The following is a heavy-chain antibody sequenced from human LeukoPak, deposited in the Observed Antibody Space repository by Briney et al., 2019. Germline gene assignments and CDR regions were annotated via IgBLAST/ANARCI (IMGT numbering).Heavy chain of an antibody. CDR1: GFTFTAYW. CDR2: IKQDGSEK. D-gene: IGHD3-16*01. Sequence: GGSLRLSCAASGFTFTAYWMGWVRQAPGKGLEWVANIKQDGSEKYYVDSVKGRFTISRDNAKNSLYLQMNSLRAEDTAVYYCAPWGVSPFDYWGQGTLVTVSS. V-gene: IGHV3-7*01. CDR3: APWGVSPFDY. J-gene: IGHJ4*02.